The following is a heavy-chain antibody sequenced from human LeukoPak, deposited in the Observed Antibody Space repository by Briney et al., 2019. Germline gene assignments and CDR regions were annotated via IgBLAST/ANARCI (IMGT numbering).Heavy chain of an antibody. CDR1: EFTFSSYW. CDR2: INTDGSTT. Sequence: GGSLRLSCVDSEFTFSSYWMHWVRHAPGEGLVWVSRINTDGSTTDYADSVKGRFTIYRDNAKNTLYLQMNSLRAEDTAAYYCARDLAGSRDKWGQGTLVTVSS. CDR3: ARDLAGSRDK. D-gene: IGHD2-15*01. J-gene: IGHJ4*02. V-gene: IGHV3-74*01.